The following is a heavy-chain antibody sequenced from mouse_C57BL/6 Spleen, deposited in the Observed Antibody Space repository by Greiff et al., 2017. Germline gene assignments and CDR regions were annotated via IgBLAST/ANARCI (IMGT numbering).Heavy chain of an antibody. D-gene: IGHD4-1*01. CDR1: GYTFTSYW. V-gene: IGHV1-64*01. J-gene: IGHJ3*01. Sequence: QVQLQQPGAELVKPGASVKLSCKASGYTFTSYWMHWVKQRPGQGLEWIGMIHPNSGSTNYNEKFKSKATLTVDKSSSTAYMQLSSLTSEDSAVYYCARNWDGPSRFAYWGQGTLVTVSA. CDR3: ARNWDGPSRFAY. CDR2: IHPNSGST.